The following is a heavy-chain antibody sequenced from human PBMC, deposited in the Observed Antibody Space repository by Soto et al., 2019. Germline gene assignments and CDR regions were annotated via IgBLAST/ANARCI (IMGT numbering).Heavy chain of an antibody. CDR1: GFSFKSFR. CDR3: ARDGWAVAEN. Sequence: GGSLRLSCTAFGFSFKSFRMHWVRQVPGKGLVWVSRIEGDGGSTNYADSVKGRFTISRDNTKNTLYLQMKNLGVEDTAVYYCARDGWAVAENWGQGTRVTVSS. CDR2: IEGDGGST. J-gene: IGHJ4*02. D-gene: IGHD6-19*01. V-gene: IGHV3-74*01.